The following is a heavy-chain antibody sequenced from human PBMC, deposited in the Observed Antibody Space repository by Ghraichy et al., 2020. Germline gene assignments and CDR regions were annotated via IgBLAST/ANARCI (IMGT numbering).Heavy chain of an antibody. CDR2: IYYSGST. CDR1: GGSISSYY. Sequence: SETLSLTCTVSGGSISSYYWSWIRQPPGKGLEWIGYIYYSGSTNYNPSLKSRVTISVDTSKNQFSLKLSSVTAADTAVYYCARTHGYSYGFLDYWGQGTLVTVSS. CDR3: ARTHGYSYGFLDY. J-gene: IGHJ4*02. V-gene: IGHV4-59*01. D-gene: IGHD5-18*01.